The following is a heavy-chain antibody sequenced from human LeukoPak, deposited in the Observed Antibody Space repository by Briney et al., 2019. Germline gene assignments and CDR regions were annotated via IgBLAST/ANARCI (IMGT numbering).Heavy chain of an antibody. CDR1: GFTVSSNY. D-gene: IGHD5-12*01. J-gene: IGHJ4*02. CDR3: ARPSGYELYFDY. Sequence: PGGSLRLSCAASGFTVSSNYMSWVRQAPGKGLEWVSVIYSGGSTYYADSVKGRFTISRDNSKNTLYLQMNSMRAEDTAVYYCARPSGYELYFDYWGQGTLVTVSS. V-gene: IGHV3-53*01. CDR2: IYSGGST.